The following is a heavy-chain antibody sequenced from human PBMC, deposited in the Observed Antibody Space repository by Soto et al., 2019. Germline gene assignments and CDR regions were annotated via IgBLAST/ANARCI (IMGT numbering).Heavy chain of an antibody. V-gene: IGHV4-59*01. CDR1: GGSISSDY. Sequence: SETLSLTCTVSGGSISSDYWSWIRQPPGKGLEWIGYIYYTGSTNYNPSLKSRVTISVDTSKNQFSLKLSSVTAADTAVYFCARDDCSGGSCSYYYYGMDVWGQGTTVTVSS. CDR3: ARDDCSGGSCSYYYYGMDV. J-gene: IGHJ6*02. CDR2: IYYTGST. D-gene: IGHD2-15*01.